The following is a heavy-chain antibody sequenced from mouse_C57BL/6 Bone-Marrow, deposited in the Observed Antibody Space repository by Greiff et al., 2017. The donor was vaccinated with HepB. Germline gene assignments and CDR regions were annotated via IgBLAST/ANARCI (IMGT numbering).Heavy chain of an antibody. D-gene: IGHD2-4*01. J-gene: IGHJ4*01. Sequence: VQLQQSDAELVKPGASVKISCKVSGYTFTDHTIHWMKQRPEQGLEWIGYIYPRDGSTKYNEKFKGKATLTADKSSSTAYMQLNSLTSEDSAVYFCARVYYDYDGTLDYAMDYWGQGTSVTVSS. CDR2: IYPRDGST. V-gene: IGHV1-78*01. CDR3: ARVYYDYDGTLDYAMDY. CDR1: GYTFTDHT.